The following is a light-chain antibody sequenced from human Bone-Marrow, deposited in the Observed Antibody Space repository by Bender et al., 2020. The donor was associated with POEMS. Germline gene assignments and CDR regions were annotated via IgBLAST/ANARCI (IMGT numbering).Light chain of an antibody. CDR3: GTWDTRLSAWV. J-gene: IGLJ3*02. CDR2: DND. V-gene: IGLV1-51*01. CDR1: SPNIGNNL. Sequence: QSVLTQPPSVSAAPGQRVTLSCSGNSPNIGNNLVSWYQYVPGRVPKLLIYDNDRRPSGIPDRFSGSKSGTSATLDITGIQTGDEADYYCGTWDTRLSAWVFGGGTKVIVL.